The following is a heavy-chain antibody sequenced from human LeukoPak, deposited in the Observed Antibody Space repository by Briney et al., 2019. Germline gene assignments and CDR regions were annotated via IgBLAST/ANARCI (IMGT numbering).Heavy chain of an antibody. CDR2: ISSGGSTI. V-gene: IGHV3-48*03. CDR1: GFNFNSYE. J-gene: IGHJ6*02. D-gene: IGHD6-13*01. Sequence: GGSLRLSCAASGFNFNSYEMKWVRQAPGKGLEWVSFISSGGSTISYADSVKGRFTTSRDNAKNFLYLQMNNVRAEDTSIYYCARGGYSGSWHIDYFQSYPMDVWGQGTTVTV. CDR3: ARGGYSGSWHIDYFQSYPMDV.